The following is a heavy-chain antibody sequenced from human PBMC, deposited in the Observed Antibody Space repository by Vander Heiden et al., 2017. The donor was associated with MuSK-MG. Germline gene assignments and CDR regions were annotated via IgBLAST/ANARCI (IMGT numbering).Heavy chain of an antibody. Sequence: QVQLQESGPGLVKPSETLSLTCDVSGFAISSGYYWGWIRQPPGKGMEWIGNIYHSGSTYYNSALKSRVTVSVDTSKNQFFLRLTSVTAADTAVYYCARLEPSPRPHRGGRFFWGQGTLVSVS. D-gene: IGHD3-3*01. V-gene: IGHV4-38-2*01. CDR2: IYHSGST. J-gene: IGHJ4*02. CDR3: ARLEPSPRPHRGGRFF. CDR1: GFAISSGYY.